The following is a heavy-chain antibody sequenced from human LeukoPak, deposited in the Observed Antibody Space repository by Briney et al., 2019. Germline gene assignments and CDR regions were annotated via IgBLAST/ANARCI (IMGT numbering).Heavy chain of an antibody. CDR1: GGTFSSYA. J-gene: IGHJ4*02. Sequence: SVKVSCKASGGTFSSYAISWVRQAPGQGLEWMGGIIPIFGTANYAQKFQGRVTITTDESTSTAYMELSSMRSEDTAVYYCAIIAVAGPIDYWGQGTLVTVSS. V-gene: IGHV1-69*05. D-gene: IGHD6-19*01. CDR2: IIPIFGTA. CDR3: AIIAVAGPIDY.